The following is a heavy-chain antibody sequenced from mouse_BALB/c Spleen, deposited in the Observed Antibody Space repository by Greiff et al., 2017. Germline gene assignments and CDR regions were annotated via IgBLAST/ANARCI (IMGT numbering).Heavy chain of an antibody. Sequence: VKLQQPGAELVMPGASVKMSCKASGYTFTDYWMHWVKQRPGQGLEWIGAIDTSDSYTSYNQKFKGKATLTVDESSSTAYMQLSSLTSEDSAVYYCAREDRSWFAYWGQGTLVTVSA. CDR2: IDTSDSYT. D-gene: IGHD2-14*01. CDR1: GYTFTDYW. CDR3: AREDRSWFAY. J-gene: IGHJ3*01. V-gene: IGHV1-69*01.